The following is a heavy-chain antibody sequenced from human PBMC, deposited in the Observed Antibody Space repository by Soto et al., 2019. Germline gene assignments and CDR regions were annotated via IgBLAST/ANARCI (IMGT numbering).Heavy chain of an antibody. D-gene: IGHD3-22*01. CDR2: INPSGGST. Sequence: QVQLVQSGAEVKKPGASVKVSCKASGYTFTSYYMQWVRQAPGQGLEWMGIINPSGGSTSYAQKFQGRVIMTRDTSTSTVYMELSRLRSEDTAVYYCARDGAHSSGYYTGYFDLWGRGTLVTVSS. CDR3: ARDGAHSSGYYTGYFDL. CDR1: GYTFTSYY. V-gene: IGHV1-46*01. J-gene: IGHJ2*01.